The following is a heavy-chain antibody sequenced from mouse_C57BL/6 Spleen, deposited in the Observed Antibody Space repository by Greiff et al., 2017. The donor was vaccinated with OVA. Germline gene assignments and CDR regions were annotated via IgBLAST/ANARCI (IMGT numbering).Heavy chain of an antibody. D-gene: IGHD4-1*01. CDR1: GFNITDYY. V-gene: IGHV14-1*01. Sequence: VQLQQSGAELVRPGASVKLSCTASGFNITDYYMHWVKQRPEQGLEWIGRIDPEDGDTEYAPKFQGKATMTADTSSNTAYLQLSSLTSEDTAGYYCTTYWRLGLDYWGQGTTLTVSS. J-gene: IGHJ2*01. CDR2: IDPEDGDT. CDR3: TTYWRLGLDY.